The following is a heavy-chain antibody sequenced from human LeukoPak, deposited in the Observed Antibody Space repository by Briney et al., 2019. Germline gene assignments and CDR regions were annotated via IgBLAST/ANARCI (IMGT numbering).Heavy chain of an antibody. CDR1: GFTFSSYA. CDR2: ISYDGSNK. J-gene: IGHJ4*02. CDR3: ARERDALYDFWSGYFYY. V-gene: IGHV3-30*04. Sequence: GGSLRLSCAASGFTFSSYAMHWVRQAPGKGLEWVAVISYDGSNKYYADSVKGRFTISRDNSKNTLYLQMNSLRAEDTAVYYCARERDALYDFWSGYFYYWGQGTLVTVSS. D-gene: IGHD3-3*01.